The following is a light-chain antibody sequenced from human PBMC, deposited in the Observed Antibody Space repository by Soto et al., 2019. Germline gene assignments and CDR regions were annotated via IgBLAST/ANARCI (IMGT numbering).Light chain of an antibody. CDR1: ALPKQY. Sequence: SYELTQPPSVSVSPGQTARITCSGDALPKQYAYWYQQKPGQAPVLMIYKDSERPSGIPERFSGSSSGTTVTLTISGVQAEDEADYYCQSADSSGHVVFGGGTKLTVL. CDR2: KDS. CDR3: QSADSSGHVV. J-gene: IGLJ2*01. V-gene: IGLV3-25*03.